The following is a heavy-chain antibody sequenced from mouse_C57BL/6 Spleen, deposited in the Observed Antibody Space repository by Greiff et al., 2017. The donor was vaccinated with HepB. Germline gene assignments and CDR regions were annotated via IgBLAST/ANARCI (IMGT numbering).Heavy chain of an antibody. D-gene: IGHD2-4*01. CDR3: ARGSYDYDEGDFDV. CDR2: IDPSDSET. J-gene: IGHJ1*03. Sequence: VKLQQPGAELVRPGSSVKLSCKASGYTFTSYWMHWVKQRPIQGLEWIGNIDPSDSETHYNQKFKDKATLTVDKSSSTAYMQLSSLTSEDSAVYYCARGSYDYDEGDFDVWGTGTTVTVSS. CDR1: GYTFTSYW. V-gene: IGHV1-52*01.